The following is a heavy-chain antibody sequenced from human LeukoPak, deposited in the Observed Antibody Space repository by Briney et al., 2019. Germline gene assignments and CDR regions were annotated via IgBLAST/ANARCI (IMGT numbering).Heavy chain of an antibody. CDR2: LSFDGTDK. CDR3: AKDLSGAADYYFEY. J-gene: IGHJ4*02. D-gene: IGHD6-19*01. CDR1: GFTFSRYP. Sequence: GGSLRLSCAASGFTFSRYPMHWVRQAPGKGLEWVAVLSFDGTDKHYADSVKGRFTIPRDNSKNTLYLQMNSLRGDDTAVYYCAKDLSGAADYYFEYWGQGTLVTVSS. V-gene: IGHV3-30-3*01.